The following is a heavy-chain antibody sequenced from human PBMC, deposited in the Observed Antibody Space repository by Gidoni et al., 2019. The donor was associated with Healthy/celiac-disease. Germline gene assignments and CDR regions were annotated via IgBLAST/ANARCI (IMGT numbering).Heavy chain of an antibody. CDR3: ARIRRGYSYGYPFDY. D-gene: IGHD5-18*01. CDR1: GFSLSTSGMC. Sequence: QVTLRESGPALVKPTQTLTLTCTFSGFSLSTSGMCVSWIRQPPGKALEWLALIDWDDDKYYSTSLKTRLTISKDTSKNQVVLTMTNMDPVDTATYYCARIRRGYSYGYPFDYWGQGTLVTVSS. J-gene: IGHJ4*02. V-gene: IGHV2-70*01. CDR2: IDWDDDK.